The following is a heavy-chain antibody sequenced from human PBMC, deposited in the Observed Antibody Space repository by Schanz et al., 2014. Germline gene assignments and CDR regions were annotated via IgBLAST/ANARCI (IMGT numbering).Heavy chain of an antibody. CDR3: ARGGSSGYDFSIYYMDV. D-gene: IGHD5-12*01. Sequence: EVQLVESGGGLVQPRGSLRLSCAASEFSFSSFGMNWVRQAPGKGLEWVSVINSAGTTYYADSVQGRSTISRDNSKNALYLQMDSLRAEDTAVYYCARGGSSGYDFSIYYMDVWGKGTTVTVSS. J-gene: IGHJ6*03. V-gene: IGHV3-66*01. CDR2: INSAGTT. CDR1: EFSFSSFG.